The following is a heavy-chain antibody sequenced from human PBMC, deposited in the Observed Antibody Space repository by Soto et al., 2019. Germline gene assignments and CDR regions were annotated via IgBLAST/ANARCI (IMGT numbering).Heavy chain of an antibody. Sequence: QVQLVQSGAEVKKPGASVKVSCKASGYTFTSYGISWVRQAPGQGLEWMGWISAYNGNTNYAQKLQGRVTMTTDTSTSTAYRELRSLRSDDTAVYYCASAKAVAANYYYYGMDVWGQGTTVTVSS. CDR3: ASAKAVAANYYYYGMDV. D-gene: IGHD6-19*01. J-gene: IGHJ6*02. CDR1: GYTFTSYG. V-gene: IGHV1-18*01. CDR2: ISAYNGNT.